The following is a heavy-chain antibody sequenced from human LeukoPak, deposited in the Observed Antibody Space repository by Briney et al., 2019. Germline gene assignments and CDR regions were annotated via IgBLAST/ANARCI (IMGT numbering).Heavy chain of an antibody. CDR3: AKDRVAIATNWYFDL. V-gene: IGHV3-23*01. Sequence: GGSLRLSCAASGYTFSNYAVSWVRQAPGKGLEWASAITGRGDSTYYADSVKGRFSISRDNSRNTFYLQMDSLRVEDTAVYYCAKDRVAIATNWYFDLWGRGTLVSVSS. CDR2: ITGRGDST. D-gene: IGHD2-21*01. J-gene: IGHJ2*01. CDR1: GYTFSNYA.